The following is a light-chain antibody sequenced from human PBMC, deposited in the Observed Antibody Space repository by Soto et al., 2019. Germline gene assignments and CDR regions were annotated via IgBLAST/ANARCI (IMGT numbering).Light chain of an antibody. CDR1: SSDVGGYNY. CDR2: DVS. Sequence: QPVLTQPASVSGSPGQSITISCTGTSSDVGGYNYVSWYQQHPGKAPKLMIYDVSNRPSGVSNRFSGSKSGNTASLTISGLQAEDEADYYCSSYTSSSIGFGGGTKLTVL. V-gene: IGLV2-14*01. J-gene: IGLJ2*01. CDR3: SSYTSSSIG.